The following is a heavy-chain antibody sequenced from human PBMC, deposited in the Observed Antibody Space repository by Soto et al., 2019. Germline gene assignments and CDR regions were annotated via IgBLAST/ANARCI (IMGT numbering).Heavy chain of an antibody. V-gene: IGHV3-23*01. D-gene: IGHD6-6*01. CDR2: ISGSGGST. CDR3: AKDLEQLALKRPPYFDY. Sequence: PGGSLRLSCAASGFTFSSYAMSWVRQAPGKGLEWVSAISGSGGSTYYADSVKGRFTISRENSKNKLYLQMNSLRAEDTSVYYCAKDLEQLALKRPPYFDYWGQGTLVTVSS. CDR1: GFTFSSYA. J-gene: IGHJ4*02.